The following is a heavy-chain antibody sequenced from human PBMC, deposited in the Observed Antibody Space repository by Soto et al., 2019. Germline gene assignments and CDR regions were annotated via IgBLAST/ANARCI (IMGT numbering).Heavy chain of an antibody. J-gene: IGHJ4*02. Sequence: PSETLSLTCTASGGSISYYYWSWIRQPPGKGLEWIGYIYYSGSPNYNPSLKSRVTISVDTSKSQFSLKLSSVTAADTAVYYCARDVSPTYWGQGMLVTVSS. CDR2: IYYSGSP. CDR3: ARDVSPTY. V-gene: IGHV4-59*01. CDR1: GGSISYYY.